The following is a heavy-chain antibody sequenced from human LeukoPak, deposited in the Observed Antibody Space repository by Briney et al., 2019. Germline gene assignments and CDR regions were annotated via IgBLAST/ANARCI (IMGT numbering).Heavy chain of an antibody. D-gene: IGHD6-19*01. CDR3: ARGRWLVRSYYYYYMDV. Sequence: SETLSLTCAVYGGSFSGYYWSWIRQPPGKGLEWIGEINHSGSTNYNPSLKSRVTISVDTSKNQFSLKLSSVTAADTAVYYCARGRWLVRSYYYYYMDVWGKGTTVTISS. CDR1: GGSFSGYY. CDR2: INHSGST. J-gene: IGHJ6*03. V-gene: IGHV4-34*01.